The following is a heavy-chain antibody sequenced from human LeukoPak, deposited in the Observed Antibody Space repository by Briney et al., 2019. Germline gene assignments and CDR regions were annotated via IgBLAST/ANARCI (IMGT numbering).Heavy chain of an antibody. CDR3: ASASRPRYYYGMDV. V-gene: IGHV4-59*01. J-gene: IGHJ6*02. CDR2: IYYSGST. Sequence: PSETLTLTCTVSGCPFSSYYWSWIRQPPGKGLEWIGYIYYSGSTNSNPSLKGRVTISVDTSKNQFSLKLSPVTAAGTAGYYCASASRPRYYYGMDVWGQGTTVTVSS. CDR1: GCPFSSYY.